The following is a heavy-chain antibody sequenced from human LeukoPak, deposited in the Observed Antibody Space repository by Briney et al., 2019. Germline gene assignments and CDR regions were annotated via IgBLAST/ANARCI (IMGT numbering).Heavy chain of an antibody. CDR2: ISYSSSYI. J-gene: IGHJ4*02. V-gene: IGHV3-21*01. Sequence: GTSLRLSCAASGFTFISYAIHWVRQAPGKGLEWVSSISYSSSYIYYADSVKGRFTISRDNAKNSLYLHMNSLRAEDTAVYYCATDIYGDHDYWGQGTLVTVSS. CDR1: GFTFISYA. CDR3: ATDIYGDHDY. D-gene: IGHD4-17*01.